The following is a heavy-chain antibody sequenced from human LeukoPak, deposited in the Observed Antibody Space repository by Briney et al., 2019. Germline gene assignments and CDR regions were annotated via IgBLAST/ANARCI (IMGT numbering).Heavy chain of an antibody. V-gene: IGHV4-59*02. J-gene: IGHJ4*02. D-gene: IGHD4-17*01. CDR3: ARGPGRYGDYPNDY. Sequence: SETLSLTCIVSGDSVSSYYWSWIRQPPGKGLEWIGYIYYSGSTNYNPSLKSRVTISVDTSKNQFSLKLSSVTAADTAVYYCARGPGRYGDYPNDYWGQGTLVTVSS. CDR2: IYYSGST. CDR1: GDSVSSYY.